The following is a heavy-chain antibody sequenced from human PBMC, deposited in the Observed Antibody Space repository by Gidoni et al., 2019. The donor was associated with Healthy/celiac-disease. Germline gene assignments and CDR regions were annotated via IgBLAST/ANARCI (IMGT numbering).Heavy chain of an antibody. D-gene: IGHD6-19*01. Sequence: EVKLVESGGGLVKPGGSLRLSCAASGFTFSNAWMSWVRQAPGKGLGWVGRIKSKTDGGKTDYAAPVKGRFTISRYDSKNTLYLQMNSLKTEDTAVYYCTTLTPGYSSGWGLFDYWGQGTLVTVSS. J-gene: IGHJ4*02. CDR1: GFTFSNAW. CDR2: IKSKTDGGKT. CDR3: TTLTPGYSSGWGLFDY. V-gene: IGHV3-15*01.